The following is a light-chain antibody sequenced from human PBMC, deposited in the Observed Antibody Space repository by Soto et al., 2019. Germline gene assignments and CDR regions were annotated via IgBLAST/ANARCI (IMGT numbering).Light chain of an antibody. CDR3: QQYGSSPLT. CDR2: GAS. V-gene: IGKV3-20*01. J-gene: IGKJ4*01. CDR1: QSLSSTY. Sequence: EIVLTQSPGTLSLSPGERATXXXRASQSLSSTYLAWYQQKPGQAPRVLIYGASSRATGIPDRFSGSGSGTDFTLTITRLEPEDFAIYYCQQYGSSPLTXGGGTRVEIK.